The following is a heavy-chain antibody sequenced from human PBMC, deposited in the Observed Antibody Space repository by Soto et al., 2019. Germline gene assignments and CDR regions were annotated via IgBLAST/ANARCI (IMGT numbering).Heavy chain of an antibody. J-gene: IGHJ2*01. D-gene: IGHD3-10*02. CDR3: IQAEDGIRGVRSVSAFLLNRSSDL. Sequence: KGREWIGEINHSGSTNYNPSLKSRVIISVDTAKNQFSLSLSSVTAADTAVYYFIQAEDGIRGVRSVSAFLLNRSSDL. V-gene: IGHV4-34*03. CDR2: INHSGST.